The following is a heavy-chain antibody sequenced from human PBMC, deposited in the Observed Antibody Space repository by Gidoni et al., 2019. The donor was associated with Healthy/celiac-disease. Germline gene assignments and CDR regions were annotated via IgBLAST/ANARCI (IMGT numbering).Heavy chain of an antibody. D-gene: IGHD6-19*01. V-gene: IGHV4-34*01. CDR2: INHSGST. Sequence: QVQLQQWGAGLLKPSETLSLTCAVYGGSFSGYYWSWIRQPPGKGLEWIGEINHSGSTNYNPSLKSRVTISVDTSKNQFSLKLSSVTAADTAVYYCARGRRKQWLVHLLHFDYWGQGTLVTVSS. J-gene: IGHJ4*02. CDR1: GGSFSGYY. CDR3: ARGRRKQWLVHLLHFDY.